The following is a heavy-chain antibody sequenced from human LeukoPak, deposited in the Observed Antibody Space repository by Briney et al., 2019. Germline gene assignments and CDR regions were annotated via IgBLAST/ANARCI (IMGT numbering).Heavy chain of an antibody. Sequence: PGRSLRLSCAASGFTFSSYGMSWVRQAPGKGLEWVSAISGSGGSTYYADSVKGRFTISRDNSKNTLYLQINSLRAEDTAVYYCAKLRGSRVGAGPADYWGQGTLVTVSS. J-gene: IGHJ4*02. CDR3: AKLRGSRVGAGPADY. V-gene: IGHV3-23*01. CDR1: GFTFSSYG. D-gene: IGHD1-26*01. CDR2: ISGSGGST.